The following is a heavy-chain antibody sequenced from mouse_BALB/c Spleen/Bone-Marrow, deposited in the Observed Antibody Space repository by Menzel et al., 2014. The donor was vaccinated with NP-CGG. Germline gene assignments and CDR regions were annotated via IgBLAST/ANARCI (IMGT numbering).Heavy chain of an antibody. CDR2: IYPGDGDS. Sequence: VKLQETGPELVRPGASVKISCKASGYEFSDSWMNWVKQRPGQGLEWIGWIYPGDGDSIYNGKFKGKATLTSDKFSSTAYMQLSSLTSVDSAVYFCARSLSVVTPMDYWGQGTSVTVSS. V-gene: IGHV1-82*01. D-gene: IGHD1-1*01. J-gene: IGHJ4*01. CDR1: GYEFSDSW. CDR3: ARSLSVVTPMDY.